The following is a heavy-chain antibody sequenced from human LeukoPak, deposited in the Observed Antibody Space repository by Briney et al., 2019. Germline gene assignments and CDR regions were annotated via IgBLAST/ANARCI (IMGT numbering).Heavy chain of an antibody. CDR2: IYYSGST. J-gene: IGHJ4*02. CDR3: ARGGAFDY. Sequence: ESWETLSLTCTVSGGSISSYYWSWIRQPPGKGLEWIGYIYYSGSTNYNPSLKSRVTISVDTSKNQFSLKLSSVTAADTAVYYCARGGAFDYWGQGTLVTVSS. CDR1: GGSISSYY. V-gene: IGHV4-59*01.